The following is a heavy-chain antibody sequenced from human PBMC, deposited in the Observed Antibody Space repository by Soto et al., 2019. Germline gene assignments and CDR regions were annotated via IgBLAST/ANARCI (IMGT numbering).Heavy chain of an antibody. J-gene: IGHJ6*02. CDR1: GYTLTELS. CDR2: FDPEDGET. CDR3: AKDGAALGYYYSGMDV. Sequence: ASVKVSCKVSGYTLTELSMHWVRQAPGKGLEWMGGFDPEDGETIYAQKFQGRVTMTEDTSIDTAYMELSSLRSEDTAVYYCAKDGAALGYYYSGMDVSGQGTTVTVYS. V-gene: IGHV1-24*01. D-gene: IGHD1-26*01.